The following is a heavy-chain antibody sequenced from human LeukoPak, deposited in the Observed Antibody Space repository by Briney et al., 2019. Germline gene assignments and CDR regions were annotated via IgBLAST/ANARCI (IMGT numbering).Heavy chain of an antibody. CDR2: ISGDGGST. CDR3: ALEGFHDYVRIYPTHENAFDI. Sequence: PGGSLRLSCAASGFTFRDYVMHWVRQAPGKGLEWVSLISGDGGSTSYSDSVKGRFTISRDNSKNSLHLQMNSLRDEDTAVYYCALEGFHDYVRIYPTHENAFDIWGQGTMVTVSS. CDR1: GFTFRDYV. V-gene: IGHV3-43*02. J-gene: IGHJ3*02. D-gene: IGHD4-17*01.